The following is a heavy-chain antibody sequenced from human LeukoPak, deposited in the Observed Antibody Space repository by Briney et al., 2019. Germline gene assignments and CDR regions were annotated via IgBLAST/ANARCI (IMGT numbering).Heavy chain of an antibody. Sequence: GGSLRLSCTASGFTFSSYAMHWVRQAPGKGLEWVAVISYDGSNKYYADSVKGRFTISRDNSKNTLYLQMNSLRAEDTAVYYCARDLHQYYYDSSGYYPPGGFDPWGQGTLVTVSS. CDR2: ISYDGSNK. D-gene: IGHD3-22*01. J-gene: IGHJ5*02. V-gene: IGHV3-30*04. CDR3: ARDLHQYYYDSSGYYPPGGFDP. CDR1: GFTFSSYA.